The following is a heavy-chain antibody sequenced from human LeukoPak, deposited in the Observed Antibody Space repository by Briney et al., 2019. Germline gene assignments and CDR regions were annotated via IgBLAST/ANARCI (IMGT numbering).Heavy chain of an antibody. Sequence: SETLSLTRSVSGYSISSGYYWAWMRQPPGKGREWIGSINHSGSTYYNQSLKSRVTVSVDTSKNQVSLRLSSVTAADAAVYYCARVCSSGRCCDQWGQGTLVTVSS. CDR3: ARVCSSGRCCDQ. CDR2: INHSGST. J-gene: IGHJ4*02. CDR1: GYSISSGYY. D-gene: IGHD2-15*01. V-gene: IGHV4-38-2*02.